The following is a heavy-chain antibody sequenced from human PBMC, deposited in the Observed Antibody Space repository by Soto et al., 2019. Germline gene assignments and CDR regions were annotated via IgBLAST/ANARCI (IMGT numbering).Heavy chain of an antibody. Sequence: GASVKVSCKASGGTFSSYTISWVRQAPGLGLEWMGRIIPILGIANYAQKFQGRVTITADKSTSTAYIELSSLSSEDTAVYYCAREAAAGIHWGQGTLVTVSS. D-gene: IGHD6-13*01. J-gene: IGHJ4*02. V-gene: IGHV1-69*04. CDR2: IIPILGIA. CDR3: AREAAAGIH. CDR1: GGTFSSYT.